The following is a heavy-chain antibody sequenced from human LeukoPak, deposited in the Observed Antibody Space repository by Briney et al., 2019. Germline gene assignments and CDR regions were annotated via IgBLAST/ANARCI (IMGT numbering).Heavy chain of an antibody. V-gene: IGHV3-13*01. J-gene: IGHJ4*02. CDR1: GFIFSSYD. CDR3: AKRIQSAMATGY. CDR2: IGSAGDT. Sequence: GGSLRLSCAACGFIFSSYDMHWVRQGTGKGLEWVSAIGSAGDTYYADSVKGRFTISRDNSKNTLYLQMNSLRAEDTAVYYCAKRIQSAMATGYWGQGTLVTVSS. D-gene: IGHD5-18*01.